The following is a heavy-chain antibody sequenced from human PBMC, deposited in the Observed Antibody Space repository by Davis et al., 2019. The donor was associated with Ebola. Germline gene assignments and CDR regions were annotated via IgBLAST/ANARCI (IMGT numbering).Heavy chain of an antibody. V-gene: IGHV1-18*01. D-gene: IGHD3-22*01. J-gene: IGHJ4*02. CDR3: AKTTRPYYYDTSGYYSLDY. Sequence: ASVKVSCKASGYTFRNSAISWVRQAPGQGLEWMGWISAYNGNTNYAQILQGRVTMTTDTSTGTAYMELRSLRSDDTAVYFCAKTTRPYYYDTSGYYSLDYWGQGTLVTVSS. CDR1: GYTFRNSA. CDR2: ISAYNGNT.